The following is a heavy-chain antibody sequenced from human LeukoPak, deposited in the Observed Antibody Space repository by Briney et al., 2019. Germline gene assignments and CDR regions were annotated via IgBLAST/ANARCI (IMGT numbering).Heavy chain of an antibody. CDR2: IYYSGST. J-gene: IGHJ6*03. CDR3: ARVAVAPGYYYYYMDV. CDR1: GGSISSYY. D-gene: IGHD6-19*01. V-gene: IGHV4-59*01. Sequence: PSETLSLTCTVSGGSISSYYWSWIRQPPGKGLEWIGYIYYSGSTNYNPSLKSRVTISVDTSKNQFSLKLSSVTAADTAVYYCARVAVAPGYYYYYMDVWGKGTTVTISS.